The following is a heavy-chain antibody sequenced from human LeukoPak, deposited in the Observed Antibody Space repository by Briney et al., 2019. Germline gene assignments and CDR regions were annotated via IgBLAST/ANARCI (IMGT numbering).Heavy chain of an antibody. CDR3: AKRGAEVGATIAPGDY. CDR1: GFTFSSYA. Sequence: GGSLRLSCAASGFTFSSYAMSWVRQAPGKGLEWVSAISGSGGSTYYADSVKGRFTMSRDNSKITLYLQMNSLRDEDTAVYYCAKRGAEVGATIAPGDYWGQGTLVTVSS. V-gene: IGHV3-23*01. D-gene: IGHD1-26*01. CDR2: ISGSGGST. J-gene: IGHJ4*02.